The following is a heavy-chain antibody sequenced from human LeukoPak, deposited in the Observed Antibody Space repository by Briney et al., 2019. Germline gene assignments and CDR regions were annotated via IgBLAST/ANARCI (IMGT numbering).Heavy chain of an antibody. D-gene: IGHD3-22*01. J-gene: IGHJ4*02. CDR3: ARENYYDSSGYWGPLYYFDY. CDR1: GGSIRTYY. Sequence: SETLSLTCTVSGGSIRTYYWSWIRQPPGKGLEWIGYIYYSGSTNYNPSLKSRVTISVDTSKNQFSLKLSSVTAADTAVYYCARENYYDSSGYWGPLYYFDYWGQGTLVTVSS. V-gene: IGHV4-59*01. CDR2: IYYSGST.